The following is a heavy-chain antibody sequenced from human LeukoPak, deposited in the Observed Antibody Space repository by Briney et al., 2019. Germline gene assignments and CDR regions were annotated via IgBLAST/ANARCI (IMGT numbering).Heavy chain of an antibody. V-gene: IGHV1-69*06. D-gene: IGHD6-13*01. Sequence: ASVKVSCKASGYTFTSYGISWVRQAPGQGLEWMGGIIPIFGTANYAQKFQGKVTITADKSTSTAYMELSSLRSEDTAVYYCARSSIIAAAGPYYFDYWGQGTLVTVSS. CDR2: IIPIFGTA. J-gene: IGHJ4*02. CDR1: GYTFTSYG. CDR3: ARSSIIAAAGPYYFDY.